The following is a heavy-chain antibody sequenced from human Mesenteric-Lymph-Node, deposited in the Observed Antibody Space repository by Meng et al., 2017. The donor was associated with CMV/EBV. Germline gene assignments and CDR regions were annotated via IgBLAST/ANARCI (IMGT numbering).Heavy chain of an antibody. Sequence: CKASGGTFSSYTISWVRQAPGQGLEWMGRIIPILGIANYAQKFQGRVTITADKSTSTAYMELSSLRSDDTAVYYCARDMYSSSSFDYWGQGTLVTVSS. CDR1: GGTFSSYT. CDR2: IIPILGIA. D-gene: IGHD6-6*01. CDR3: ARDMYSSSSFDY. J-gene: IGHJ4*02. V-gene: IGHV1-69*04.